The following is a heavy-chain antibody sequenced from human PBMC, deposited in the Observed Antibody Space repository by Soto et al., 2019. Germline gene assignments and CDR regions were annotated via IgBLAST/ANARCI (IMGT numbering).Heavy chain of an antibody. CDR1: GYTFTSYY. CDR2: INPSGGST. Sequence: ASVKVSCKASGYTFTSYYMHWVRQAPGQGLEWMGIINPSGGSTSYAQKFQGRVTMTRDTSTSTVYMELSSLRSEDTAVYYCARGEVDYYGSGSYPGYWGQGTLVTVSS. CDR3: ARGEVDYYGSGSYPGY. D-gene: IGHD3-10*01. V-gene: IGHV1-46*01. J-gene: IGHJ4*02.